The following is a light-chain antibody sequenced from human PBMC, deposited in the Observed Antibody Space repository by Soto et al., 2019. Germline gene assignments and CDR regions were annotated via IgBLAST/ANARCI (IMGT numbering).Light chain of an antibody. Sequence: QSALTQPASVFGSPGQSITISCTGTSSDVGGYKYVSWYQQYPGKAPKFMIYDVSNRPSGVSNRFSGSKSGNTASLTISGLQAEDEADYYCSSYTSSSTLVFGGGTKVTVL. J-gene: IGLJ2*01. V-gene: IGLV2-14*03. CDR1: SSDVGGYKY. CDR2: DVS. CDR3: SSYTSSSTLV.